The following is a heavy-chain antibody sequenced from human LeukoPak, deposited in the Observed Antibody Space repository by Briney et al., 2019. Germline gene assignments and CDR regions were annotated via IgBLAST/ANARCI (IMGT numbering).Heavy chain of an antibody. CDR1: GFTFSSYA. D-gene: IGHD4-17*01. CDR2: ISGSGGST. CDR3: ARADNDYGDYD. J-gene: IGHJ4*02. V-gene: IGHV3-23*01. Sequence: GGSLRLSCAASGFTFSSYAMSWVRQAPGKGLEWVSAISGSGGSTYYADSVKGRFTISRDNSKNTLYLQMNSLRAEDTAVYYCARADNDYGDYDWGQGTLVTVSS.